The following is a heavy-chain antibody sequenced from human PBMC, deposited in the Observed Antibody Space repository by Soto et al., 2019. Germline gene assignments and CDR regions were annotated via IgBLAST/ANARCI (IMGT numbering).Heavy chain of an antibody. CDR2: MNPNSGNT. Sequence: ASVKVSCKASGYTFTRYDINWVRQATGQGLEWMGWMNPNSGNTGYAQKFQGRVTMTRNTSISTAYMELSSLRSEDTAVYYCAREIWNDEDNWFDAWGQGTLVTVSS. CDR3: AREIWNDEDNWFDA. D-gene: IGHD1-1*01. V-gene: IGHV1-8*01. J-gene: IGHJ5*02. CDR1: GYTFTRYD.